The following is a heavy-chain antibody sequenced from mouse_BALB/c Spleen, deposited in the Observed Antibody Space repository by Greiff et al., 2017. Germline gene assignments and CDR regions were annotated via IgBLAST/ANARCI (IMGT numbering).Heavy chain of an antibody. Sequence: EVKLVESGPSLVKPSQTLSLTCSVTGDSITSGYWNWIRKFPGNKLEYMGYISYSGSTYYNPSLKSRISITRDTSKNQYYLQLNSVTTEDTATYYCARYTTVVEDYAMDYWGQGTSVTVSS. CDR2: ISYSGST. CDR3: ARYTTVVEDYAMDY. V-gene: IGHV3-8*02. D-gene: IGHD1-1*01. CDR1: GDSITSGY. J-gene: IGHJ4*01.